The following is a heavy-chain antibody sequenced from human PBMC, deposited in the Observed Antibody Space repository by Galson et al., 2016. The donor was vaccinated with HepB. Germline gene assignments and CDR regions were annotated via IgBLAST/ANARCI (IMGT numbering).Heavy chain of an antibody. CDR2: IYYSDT. CDR3: ARLNGNRFDY. J-gene: IGHJ4*02. D-gene: IGHD1-14*01. CDR1: GGSITSYY. V-gene: IGHV4-59*08. Sequence: SETLSLTCTVSGGSITSYYWTWIRQPPGKGLEWIGYIYYSDTNYNPSLKSRLTISEDTSKSQFSLKLSSVTSADTAVYYCARLNGNRFDYWGQGPLVTVSS.